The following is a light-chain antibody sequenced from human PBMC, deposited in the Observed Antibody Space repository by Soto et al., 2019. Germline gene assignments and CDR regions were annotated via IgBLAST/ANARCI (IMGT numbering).Light chain of an antibody. CDR3: QQYASSPHT. J-gene: IGKJ2*01. V-gene: IGKV3-20*01. CDR1: QSLSSSY. Sequence: EIVLTQSPGTLSLSPGERATLSCRASQSLSSSYLAWYQQKPGQAPRLLIYAASSRATGIPDRFSGSGSGTDFTLTISRLEPEDFAVYYCQQYASSPHTFGQGTKLEIK. CDR2: AAS.